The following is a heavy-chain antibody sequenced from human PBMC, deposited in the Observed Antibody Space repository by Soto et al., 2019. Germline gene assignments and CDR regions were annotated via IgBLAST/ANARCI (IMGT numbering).Heavy chain of an antibody. V-gene: IGHV1-3*01. CDR3: ARALVRGVIVADY. CDR1: GYTFTSYA. CDR2: INAGNGNT. J-gene: IGHJ4*02. D-gene: IGHD3-10*01. Sequence: QVQLVQSGAEVKKPGASVKVSCKASGYTFTSYAMPWVRQAPGQRLEWMGWINAGNGNTKYSQKFQGRVTITRDTAASTAYMELSSLRSEDTAVYYCARALVRGVIVADYWGQGTLVTVSS.